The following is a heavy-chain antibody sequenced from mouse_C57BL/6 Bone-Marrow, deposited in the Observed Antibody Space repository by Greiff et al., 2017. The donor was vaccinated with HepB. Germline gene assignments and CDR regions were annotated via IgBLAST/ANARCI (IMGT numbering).Heavy chain of an antibody. D-gene: IGHD1-1*01. CDR2: ISSGGDYI. J-gene: IGHJ1*03. Sequence: DVHLVESGEGLVKPGGSLKLSCAASGFTFSSYAMSWVRQTPEKRLEWVAYISSGGDYIYYADTVKGRFTISRDNARNTLYLQMSSLKSEDTAMYYCTRDPYYYGSSYYYWYFDVWGTGTTVTVSS. CDR3: TRDPYYYGSSYYYWYFDV. CDR1: GFTFSSYA. V-gene: IGHV5-9-1*02.